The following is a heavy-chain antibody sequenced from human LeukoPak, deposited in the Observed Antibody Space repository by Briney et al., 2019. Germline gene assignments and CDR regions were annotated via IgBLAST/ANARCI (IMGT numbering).Heavy chain of an antibody. CDR1: GASVSSSNW. Sequence: ASGTLSLTCAVSGASVSSSNWWSWVRQPPGKGLEWIGEINHSGSTNYNPSLKSRVTISVDTSKNQFSLKLSSVTAADTAVYYCASGLFFDYWGQGTLVTVSS. CDR2: INHSGST. CDR3: ASGLFFDY. J-gene: IGHJ4*02. V-gene: IGHV4-4*02. D-gene: IGHD3-10*01.